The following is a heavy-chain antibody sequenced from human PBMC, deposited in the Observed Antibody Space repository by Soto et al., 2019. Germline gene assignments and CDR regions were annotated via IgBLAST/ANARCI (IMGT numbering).Heavy chain of an antibody. Sequence: QVQLVESGGGVVQPGRSLRLSCAASGFPFTSYGMHWVREGPGKGLEWVAGISYDGSNKFYADSVKGRFTISRDNSKNTLYLQMNSLRPEDTALYYCVGGQYYFDYRGQGTLVIVS. D-gene: IGHD3-10*01. CDR3: VGGQYYFDY. CDR1: GFPFTSYG. V-gene: IGHV3-30*03. J-gene: IGHJ4*02. CDR2: ISYDGSNK.